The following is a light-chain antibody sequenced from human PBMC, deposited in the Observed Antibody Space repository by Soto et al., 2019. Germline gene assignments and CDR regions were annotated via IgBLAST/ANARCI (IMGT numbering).Light chain of an antibody. V-gene: IGKV1-39*01. J-gene: IGKJ1*01. CDR3: QQSYGTPQT. CDR2: SAS. CDR1: QTINSD. Sequence: DIQMTQSPSSLSASVGDRVTITCRSRQTINSDLNWYQQRPGKAPILLIYSASSLQSGVPSRFSGRGSGTDFTLTISSLQPEDFASYYCQQSYGTPQTFGQGTKVDIK.